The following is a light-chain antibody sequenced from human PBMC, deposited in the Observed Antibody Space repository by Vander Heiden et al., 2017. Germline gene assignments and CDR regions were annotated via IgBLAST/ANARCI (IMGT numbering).Light chain of an antibody. V-gene: IGLV3-19*01. CDR3: NPPDSSGNPDVV. Sequence: SSELTQDPAVSVALVQTVRITCQGDSLRSYYASWYPQKHGQAPVLVIFGKNNRPSGTPDRCSGSSSGYTASLTITGAPAEDEADYYCNPPDSSGNPDVVFGGGTKLTVL. J-gene: IGLJ2*01. CDR2: GKN. CDR1: SLRSYY.